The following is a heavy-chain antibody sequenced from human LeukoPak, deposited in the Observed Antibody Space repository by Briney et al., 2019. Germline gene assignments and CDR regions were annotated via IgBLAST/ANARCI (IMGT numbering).Heavy chain of an antibody. D-gene: IGHD1-7*01. V-gene: IGHV1-2*02. CDR3: ARGPLEELLLVCLDY. Sequence: RASVKVSCKASGYTFTGYYMHWVRQAPGQGLEWMGWINPNSGATHYAQRFQSRVSMTRDTSISTAYMELSRLRSDDTAVYYCARGPLEELLLVCLDYWGQGTLVTVSS. CDR2: INPNSGAT. J-gene: IGHJ4*02. CDR1: GYTFTGYY.